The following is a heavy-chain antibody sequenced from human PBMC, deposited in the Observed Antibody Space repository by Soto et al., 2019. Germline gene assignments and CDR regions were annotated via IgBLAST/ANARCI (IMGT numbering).Heavy chain of an antibody. CDR2: ISYDGSNK. D-gene: IGHD2-2*01. CDR3: ARDRSCSCICCHYGMDV. J-gene: IGHJ6*02. CDR1: GFTFSSYA. Sequence: QVQLVESGGGVVQPGRSLRLSCAASGFTFSSYAMHWVRQAPGKGLEWVAVISYDGSNKYYADSVKGRFTISRDNSENALYVQMNSLRAEDTAVYYCARDRSCSCICCHYGMDVWGQGTTVTVSS. V-gene: IGHV3-30-3*01.